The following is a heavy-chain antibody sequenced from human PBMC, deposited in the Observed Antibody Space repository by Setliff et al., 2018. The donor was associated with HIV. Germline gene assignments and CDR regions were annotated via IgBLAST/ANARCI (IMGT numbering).Heavy chain of an antibody. CDR2: IYNACVNR. J-gene: IGHJ4*02. Sequence: GGSLRLSCAASGFTFSSCGIHWVRQAPGKGMEWVAVIYNACVNRYFGDFVEVRFTISRDNSRNTVNLQMNSLRGDDTAVYYCARDFKSGYVDYLGQGIPVTVSS. CDR1: GFTFSSCG. CDR3: ARDFKSGYVDY. V-gene: IGHV3-33*01. D-gene: IGHD2-15*01.